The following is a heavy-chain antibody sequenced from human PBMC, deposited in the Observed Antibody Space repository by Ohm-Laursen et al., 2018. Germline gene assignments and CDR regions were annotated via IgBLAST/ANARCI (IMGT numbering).Heavy chain of an antibody. Sequence: ATVKISCKASGYTFDSFGITWVRQTPGQGLEWMGWISPYSGQTKYALKLQGRVTMTTDTSTSTAYMDVRGLRSDDTAVYYCARGDTYGFDYWGQGTLVTVSS. CDR1: GYTFDSFG. D-gene: IGHD3-10*01. CDR2: ISPYSGQT. CDR3: ARGDTYGFDY. J-gene: IGHJ4*02. V-gene: IGHV1-18*01.